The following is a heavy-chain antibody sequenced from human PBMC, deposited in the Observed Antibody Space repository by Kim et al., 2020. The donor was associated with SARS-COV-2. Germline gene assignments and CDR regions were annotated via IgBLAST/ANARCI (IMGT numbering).Heavy chain of an antibody. CDR1: GFSFSNYG. CDR3: TRDISSWYFDY. D-gene: IGHD6-13*01. Sequence: GGSLRLSCEASGFSFSNYGMHWVRQAPGKGLEWVAVIWHDGSRKFYAESVKGRFTISRDNSKNTLDLQMNSLRAEDTAVYYCTRDISSWYFDYWGQGTLV. CDR2: IWHDGSRK. V-gene: IGHV3-33*01. J-gene: IGHJ4*02.